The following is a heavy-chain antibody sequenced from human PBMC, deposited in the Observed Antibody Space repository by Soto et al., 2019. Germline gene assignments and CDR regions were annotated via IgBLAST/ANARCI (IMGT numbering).Heavy chain of an antibody. D-gene: IGHD2-2*02. J-gene: IGHJ4*02. CDR1: GFTFSSYA. CDR2: ISGSGGST. CDR3: AKRYCSSTSCYRVFDY. Sequence: GGSLRLSCAASGFTFSSYAMSWVRQAPGKGPEWVSAISGSGGSTYYADSVKGRFTISRDNSKNTLYLQMNSLRAEDTAVYYCAKRYCSSTSCYRVFDYWGQGTLVTVSS. V-gene: IGHV3-23*01.